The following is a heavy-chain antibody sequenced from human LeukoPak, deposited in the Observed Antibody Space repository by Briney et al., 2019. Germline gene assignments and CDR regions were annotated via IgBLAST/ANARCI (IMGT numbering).Heavy chain of an antibody. D-gene: IGHD2-21*01. Sequence: GGSLRLSCAASGFTFKNARMNWVRQAPGKGLEWVGLIKSKSDGGSTDYAAPVKGRFTISRDDSNNVLYLQMNSLKIEDTAIYYCTTFTVVVIAASPFSWGQGTLVTVSS. CDR1: GFTFKNAR. J-gene: IGHJ5*02. CDR2: IKSKSDGGST. CDR3: TTFTVVVIAASPFS. V-gene: IGHV3-15*07.